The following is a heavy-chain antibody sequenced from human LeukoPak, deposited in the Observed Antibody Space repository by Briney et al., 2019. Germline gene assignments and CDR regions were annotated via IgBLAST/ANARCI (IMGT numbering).Heavy chain of an antibody. CDR2: IKQDGSEK. J-gene: IGHJ4*02. Sequence: GGSLRLSCAASGFTFDDYGMSWVRQAPGKGLEWVANIKQDGSEKYYVDSVKGRFTISRDNAKNSLYLQMNSLRAEDTAVYYCARVWWFGELYYFDYWGQGTLVTVS. CDR1: GFTFDDYG. V-gene: IGHV3-7*01. CDR3: ARVWWFGELYYFDY. D-gene: IGHD3-10*01.